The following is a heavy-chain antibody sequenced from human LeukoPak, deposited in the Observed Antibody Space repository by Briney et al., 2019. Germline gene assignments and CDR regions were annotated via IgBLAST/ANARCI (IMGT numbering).Heavy chain of an antibody. D-gene: IGHD3-22*01. CDR3: ASMDYYDSSGYHRYYYGMDV. V-gene: IGHV1-8*01. CDR1: GYTFTSYD. J-gene: IGHJ6*02. CDR2: MNPNSGNT. Sequence: ASVKVSCKASGYTFTSYDINWVRQATGQGLEWMGWMNPNSGNTGYAQKFQGRVTMTRNTSISTAYMELSSLRSEDTAVYYCASMDYYDSSGYHRYYYGMDVWGQGTTVTVSS.